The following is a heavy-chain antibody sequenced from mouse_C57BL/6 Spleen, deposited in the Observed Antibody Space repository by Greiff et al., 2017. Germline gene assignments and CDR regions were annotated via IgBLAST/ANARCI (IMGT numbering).Heavy chain of an antibody. CDR2: INPGSGGT. V-gene: IGHV1-54*01. J-gene: IGHJ2*01. CDR3: ARSGSYYFDY. D-gene: IGHD4-1*01. Sequence: VKLMESGAELVRPGTSVKVSCKASGYAFTNYLIEWVKQRPGQGLEWIGVINPGSGGTNYNEKFKGKATLTADKSSSTAYMQLSSLTSEDSAVYFCARSGSYYFDYRGQGTTLTVSS. CDR1: GYAFTNYL.